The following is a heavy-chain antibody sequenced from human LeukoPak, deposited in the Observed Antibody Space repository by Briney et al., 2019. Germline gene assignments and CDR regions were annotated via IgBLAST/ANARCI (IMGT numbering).Heavy chain of an antibody. V-gene: IGHV4-34*01. J-gene: IGHJ3*01. CDR3: AVGRPRNTTRLDDGYDF. D-gene: IGHD1-1*01. CDR1: GGSFSGYY. CDR2: INHSGST. Sequence: PSETLSLTCAVYGGSFSGYYWSWIRQPPGKGLEWIGEINHSGSTNYNPSLQSRLTMSADTSKNQFSLILNSVNAADTAVYYCAVGRPRNTTRLDDGYDFWGQGTMVTVSS.